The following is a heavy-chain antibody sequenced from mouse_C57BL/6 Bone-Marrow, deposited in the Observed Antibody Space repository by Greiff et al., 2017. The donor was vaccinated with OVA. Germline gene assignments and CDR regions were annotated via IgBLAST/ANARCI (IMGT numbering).Heavy chain of an antibody. D-gene: IGHD2-2*01. V-gene: IGHV10-3*01. CDR3: VRGGGGYGDYYAMDY. J-gene: IGHJ4*01. CDR1: GFTFNTYA. Sequence: EVQLVESGGGLVQPKGSLKLSCAASGFTFNTYAMHWVRQAPGKGLEWVARIRSKSRNYATYYSDSVKDRFTISRDDSQSMLYLQMNNLKTEDTAMYYCVRGGGGYGDYYAMDYWGQGTSVTVSS. CDR2: IRSKSRNYAT.